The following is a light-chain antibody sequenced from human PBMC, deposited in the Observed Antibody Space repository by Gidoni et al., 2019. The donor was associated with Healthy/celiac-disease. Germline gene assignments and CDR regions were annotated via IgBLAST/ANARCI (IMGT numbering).Light chain of an antibody. CDR2: AAS. J-gene: IGKJ4*01. CDR3: QQSYSTPLT. V-gene: IGKV1-39*01. Sequence: ASVGDRVTITCRASQSISSYLNWYQQKPGKAPKLLIYAASSLQSGVPSRFSGSGSGTDFTLTISSLQPEDFATYYCQQSYSTPLTFGGGTKVEIK. CDR1: QSISSY.